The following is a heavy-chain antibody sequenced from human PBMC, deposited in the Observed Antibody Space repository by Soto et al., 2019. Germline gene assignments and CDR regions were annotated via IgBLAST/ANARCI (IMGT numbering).Heavy chain of an antibody. CDR1: GYTFTSYA. CDR2: ISAYNGNT. D-gene: IGHD1-1*01. V-gene: IGHV1-18*01. CDR3: ARDDARVSTTNTDY. Sequence: QVQLVQSGAEVKKPGASVKVSCKASGYTFTSYAISWVRQAPGQGLEWMGWISAYNGNTNYAQRFQGRVTMTTDTSADPAYMELRSLRSDDTAVYFCARDDARVSTTNTDYWGQGTLVTVSS. J-gene: IGHJ4*02.